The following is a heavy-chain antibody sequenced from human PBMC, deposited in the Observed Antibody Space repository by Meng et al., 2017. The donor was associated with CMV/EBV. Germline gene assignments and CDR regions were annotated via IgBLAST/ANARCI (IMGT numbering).Heavy chain of an antibody. CDR2: INHSGNT. D-gene: IGHD1-26*01. J-gene: IGHJ4*02. CDR3: ARGVGATGKSDY. V-gene: IGHV4-34*01. Sequence: QSQTHQGGAGMLNPSDTLSLTCSLSGGSFSGYYWSRIRQPPGKGLVWSGEINHSGNTNYNPSLKSRVTISVDTSKNQFSLKLSSVTAADTAVYYCARGVGATGKSDYWGQGTLVTVSS. CDR1: GGSFSGYY.